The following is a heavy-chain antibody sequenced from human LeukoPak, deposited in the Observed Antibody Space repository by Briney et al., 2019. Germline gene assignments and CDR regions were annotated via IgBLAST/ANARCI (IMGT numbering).Heavy chain of an antibody. CDR2: IDLNDDK. V-gene: IGHV2-5*01. J-gene: IGHJ4*02. Sequence: SGPTLVHPTPTLTLTCTFSGFSLSTSGVGVGWIRQPPVKALEWLALIDLNDDKRYSPSLKSRLTITKDTSKNQVVLTMTNMDPVDTATYYCAHSFRRYYYGSGAPCFDYWGQGTLVTVSS. CDR3: AHSFRRYYYGSGAPCFDY. D-gene: IGHD3-10*01. CDR1: GFSLSTSGVG.